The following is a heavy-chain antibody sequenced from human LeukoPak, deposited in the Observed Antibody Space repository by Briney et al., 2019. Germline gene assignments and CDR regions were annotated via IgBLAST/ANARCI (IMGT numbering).Heavy chain of an antibody. CDR1: GYSFTNYW. J-gene: IGHJ5*02. D-gene: IGHD3-10*01. V-gene: IGHV5-51*01. CDR3: ARQCCRGASPGFDP. CDR2: IYPGDSDT. Sequence: GASLKISCKTSGYSFTNYWIGWVRQMPGKGLEWMGSIYPGDSDTRYSPSFQGQVTFSADKSISTAYLQWSSLRASDTAIYYCARQCCRGASPGFDPWGQGTLVTVSS.